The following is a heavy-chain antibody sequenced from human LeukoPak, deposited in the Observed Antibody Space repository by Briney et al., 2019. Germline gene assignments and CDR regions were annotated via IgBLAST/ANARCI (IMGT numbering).Heavy chain of an antibody. CDR1: GDSVSSNSAA. V-gene: IGHV6-1*01. D-gene: IGHD3-10*01. CDR3: ARARGYFDL. Sequence: SQTLSLTCAISGDSVSSNSAAWSWIRQSPSRGLEWLGRTYYRSKWNNNHAISVKSRITINPDTSKNQFSLQLSSVPREDTGVYYCARARGYFDLWGRGTLVTVSS. J-gene: IGHJ2*01. CDR2: TYYRSKWNN.